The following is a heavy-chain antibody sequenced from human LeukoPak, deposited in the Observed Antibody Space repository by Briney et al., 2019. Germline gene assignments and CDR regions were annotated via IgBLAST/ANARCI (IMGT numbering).Heavy chain of an antibody. CDR1: GFTFSDYY. J-gene: IGHJ5*02. D-gene: IGHD6-19*01. Sequence: GGSLRLSCAASGFTFSDYYMSWIRQAPGKGLEWVSYISSSGSTIYYADSVKGRFTISRDNAKNSLYLQMNSLRAEDTAVYYCARRLWAVASNWFDPWGQGTLVTVSS. CDR2: ISSSGSTI. V-gene: IGHV3-11*04. CDR3: ARRLWAVASNWFDP.